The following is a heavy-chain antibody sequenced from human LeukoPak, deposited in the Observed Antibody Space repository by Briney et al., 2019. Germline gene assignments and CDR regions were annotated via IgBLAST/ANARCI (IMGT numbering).Heavy chain of an antibody. Sequence: GGSLRLSCAASGFTFSSYAMSCVRQAPGKGREWGSSISGSGGSTYYPDPVKGRFTISNDNSKNTLYLQMNSLRAEDTAVYYCAKTYDSSGLGAFDIWGQGTMVTVSS. D-gene: IGHD3-22*01. CDR1: GFTFSSYA. CDR3: AKTYDSSGLGAFDI. V-gene: IGHV3-23*01. CDR2: ISGSGGST. J-gene: IGHJ3*02.